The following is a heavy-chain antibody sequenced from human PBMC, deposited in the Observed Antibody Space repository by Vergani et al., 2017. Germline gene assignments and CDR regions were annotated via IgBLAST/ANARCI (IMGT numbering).Heavy chain of an antibody. CDR3: ATDFYGGNSAEWFDP. V-gene: IGHV1-69*13. D-gene: IGHD4-23*01. CDR2: IIPIFGTP. J-gene: IGHJ5*02. Sequence: QVQLVQSGAEVKKPGSSVKVSCKASGGTFSSYAITWVRQAPGQGLEWMGRIIPIFGTPNYAQKFQGRVTITADESTSTAYMELSSLRSEDTAVYYCATDFYGGNSAEWFDPWGQGTLVTVSS. CDR1: GGTFSSYA.